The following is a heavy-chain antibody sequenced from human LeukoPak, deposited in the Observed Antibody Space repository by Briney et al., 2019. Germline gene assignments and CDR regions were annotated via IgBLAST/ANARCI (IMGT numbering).Heavy chain of an antibody. D-gene: IGHD2-2*01. Sequence: ASVKVSCKTSGYTFSNYDINWVRQATGQGPECMGWMNPDSGNTGYTLQFQGRVTMTRDTSISTAYMELSSLRSDDTAVYYCARAIRHQLLSDYWGQGTLVTVSS. CDR3: ARAIRHQLLSDY. V-gene: IGHV1-8*01. CDR1: GYTFSNYD. J-gene: IGHJ4*02. CDR2: MNPDSGNT.